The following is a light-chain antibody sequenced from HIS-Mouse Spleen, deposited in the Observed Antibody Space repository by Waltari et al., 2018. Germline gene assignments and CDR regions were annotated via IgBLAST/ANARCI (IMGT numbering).Light chain of an antibody. Sequence: QSALTQPASVSGSPGQSITISCTGTSSDVGGYNYVSWYPQHPGKAPKLMIYEVSSRPSGVSHRFSGSKSGNTASLTISGLQAEDEADYYCSSYTSSSNVVFGGGTKLTVL. CDR1: SSDVGGYNY. V-gene: IGLV2-14*01. J-gene: IGLJ2*01. CDR3: SSYTSSSNVV. CDR2: EVS.